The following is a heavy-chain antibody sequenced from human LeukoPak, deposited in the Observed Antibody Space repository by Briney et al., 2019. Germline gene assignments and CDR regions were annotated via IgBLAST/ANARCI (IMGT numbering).Heavy chain of an antibody. CDR3: TTVGSAWNFDY. CDR2: IKSKRDGGTI. CDR1: GFTFSNAW. D-gene: IGHD6-25*01. J-gene: IGHJ4*02. V-gene: IGHV3-15*01. Sequence: GGSLRPSCAASGFTFSNAWMTWVRQAPGKGLGWVGRIKSKRDGGTIDYAAPVKGRFTISRDDSKDTLYLQMNNLKIEDAAVYYCTTVGSAWNFDYWGQGTLVTVSS.